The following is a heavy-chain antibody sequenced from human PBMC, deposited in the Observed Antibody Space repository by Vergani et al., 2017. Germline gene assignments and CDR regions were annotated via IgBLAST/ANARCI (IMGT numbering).Heavy chain of an antibody. D-gene: IGHD2-15*01. V-gene: IGHV3-7*01. Sequence: EVQLVESGGGLVQPGGSLRLSCASSGFTFSSYWMSWVRQAPGKGLEWVANINQDGSEKYYVDSVKGRFSISRDNVKNSLYLQMNSLRAEDTAVYYCASSVVAAWAHWFDPWGQGTLVTVSS. CDR2: INQDGSEK. J-gene: IGHJ5*02. CDR1: GFTFSSYW. CDR3: ASSVVAAWAHWFDP.